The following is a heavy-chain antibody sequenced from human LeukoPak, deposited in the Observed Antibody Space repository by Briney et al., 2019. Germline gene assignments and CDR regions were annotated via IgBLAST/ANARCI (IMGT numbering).Heavy chain of an antibody. CDR3: AKDSRFGPIGYYYYYYMDV. D-gene: IGHD3-10*01. CDR1: GFTFSVYG. V-gene: IGHV3-30*02. Sequence: PGGSLRLSCAASGFTFSVYGMHWVRQAPGKGLEWVAFIRYDGSNKYYADSVKGRFTISRDNSKNTLYLQMNSLRAEDTAVYYCAKDSRFGPIGYYYYYYMDVWGKGTTVTISS. CDR2: IRYDGSNK. J-gene: IGHJ6*03.